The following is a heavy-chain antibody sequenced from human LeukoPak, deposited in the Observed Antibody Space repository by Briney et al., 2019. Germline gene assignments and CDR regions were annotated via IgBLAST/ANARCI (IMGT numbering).Heavy chain of an antibody. Sequence: SVKVSCKASGGTFSSYAISWVRQAPGQGLEWMGGIIPIFGTANYAQKFQGRVTITADESTSTAYMELSSLRSEDTAVYYCASGYCSSTSCYPDFDYWGQGTLVTVSS. CDR3: ASGYCSSTSCYPDFDY. D-gene: IGHD2-2*03. V-gene: IGHV1-69*01. CDR2: IIPIFGTA. J-gene: IGHJ4*02. CDR1: GGTFSSYA.